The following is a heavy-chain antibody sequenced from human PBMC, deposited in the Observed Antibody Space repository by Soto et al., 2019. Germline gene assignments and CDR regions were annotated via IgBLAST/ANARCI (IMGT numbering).Heavy chain of an antibody. CDR1: GGTFSSYT. D-gene: IGHD3-22*01. CDR3: ARAGIYYEGLYWYFDL. J-gene: IGHJ2*01. V-gene: IGHV1-69*08. Sequence: QVQLVQSGAEVKKPGSSVKVSCKASGGTFSSYTISWVRQAPGQGLEWMGRIIPILGTANYAQKFQGRVTIPADESTSTAYMELSSLRSEDTAVYYCARAGIYYEGLYWYFDLWGRGTLVTVSS. CDR2: IIPILGTA.